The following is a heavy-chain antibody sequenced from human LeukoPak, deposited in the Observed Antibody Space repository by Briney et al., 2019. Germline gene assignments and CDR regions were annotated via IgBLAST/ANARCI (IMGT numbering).Heavy chain of an antibody. CDR3: ARAPLWFGELTWYYFGY. Sequence: GGSLRLSCAASGFTVSSNYMSWVRQAPGKGLEWVSVFYSGGSTYYADSVKGRFTISRDNSKNTLYLQMNSLRAEDTAVYYCARAPLWFGELTWYYFGYWGQGTLVTVSS. CDR1: GFTVSSNY. D-gene: IGHD3-10*01. CDR2: FYSGGST. J-gene: IGHJ4*02. V-gene: IGHV3-66*01.